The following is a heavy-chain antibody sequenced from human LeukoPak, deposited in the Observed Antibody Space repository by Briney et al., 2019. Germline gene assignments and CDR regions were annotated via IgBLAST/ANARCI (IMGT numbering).Heavy chain of an antibody. D-gene: IGHD1-7*01. CDR1: GGSFSGYY. CDR2: ITHSGST. J-gene: IGHJ5*01. V-gene: IGHV4-34*01. Sequence: SETLSLTCAVYGGSFSGYYWSWIRQPPGKGLEWIREITHSGSTNYNPSLKSRVTISVDTSKNQFSLKLSSVTAADTAVYYCARGGKWNSGWFDPWGKEPWSPSPQ. CDR3: ARGGKWNSGWFDP.